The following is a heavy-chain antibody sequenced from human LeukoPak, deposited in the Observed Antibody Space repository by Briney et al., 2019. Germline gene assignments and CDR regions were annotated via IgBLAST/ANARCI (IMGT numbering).Heavy chain of an antibody. Sequence: ASVKVSCKASGYTFTGYYMRWVRQAPGQGLEWMGWINPNSGGTNYAQKFQGRVTMTRDTSISTAYMELSRLRSDDTAVYYCAREIIVVVPAAAREIDYWGQGTLVTVSS. V-gene: IGHV1-2*02. CDR1: GYTFTGYY. J-gene: IGHJ4*02. CDR3: AREIIVVVPAAAREIDY. D-gene: IGHD2-2*01. CDR2: INPNSGGT.